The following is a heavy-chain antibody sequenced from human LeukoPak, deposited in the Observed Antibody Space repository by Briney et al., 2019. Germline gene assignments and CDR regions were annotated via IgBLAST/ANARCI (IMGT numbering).Heavy chain of an antibody. V-gene: IGHV5-51*01. CDR2: IHPGDSDT. D-gene: IGHD2-15*01. J-gene: IGHJ2*01. CDR3: ARVVVVTSTDWYFDL. CDR1: GYSFTSYW. Sequence: GESLKISCKGSGYSFTSYWIGWVRQMPGKGLEWMGLIHPGDSDTRYSPSFQGQVTISVDKSITTAYLQWSSLKASDIALYYCARVVVVTSTDWYFDLWGRGTLVIVSS.